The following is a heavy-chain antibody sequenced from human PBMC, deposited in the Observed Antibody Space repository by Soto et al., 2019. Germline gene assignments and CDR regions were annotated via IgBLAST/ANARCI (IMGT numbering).Heavy chain of an antibody. D-gene: IGHD2-8*01. V-gene: IGHV4-4*07. CDR3: ARGMGRYFDI. CDR1: GDSIGNFH. Sequence: SETLSLTCAISGDSIGNFHWSWIRQPAGKGLESLGRLSASGRTNYSPSLQSRVTMSLDRSKNRFSLRLTSVSAADTAVYFCARGMGRYFDIWGRGTLVTVSS. J-gene: IGHJ2*01. CDR2: LSASGRT.